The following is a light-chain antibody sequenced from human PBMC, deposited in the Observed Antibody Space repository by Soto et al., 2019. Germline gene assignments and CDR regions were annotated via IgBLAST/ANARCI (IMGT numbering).Light chain of an antibody. Sequence: EIVLTQSPATLSLCPGERATLSGLASQSVSSYLAWYQQKPGQAPRLLIYDASNRATGIPARFSGSGSGTDFTLTISSLEPEDFATYYCQQFNSYPLTFGGGTKVDIK. CDR3: QQFNSYPLT. CDR2: DAS. V-gene: IGKV3-11*01. CDR1: QSVSSY. J-gene: IGKJ4*01.